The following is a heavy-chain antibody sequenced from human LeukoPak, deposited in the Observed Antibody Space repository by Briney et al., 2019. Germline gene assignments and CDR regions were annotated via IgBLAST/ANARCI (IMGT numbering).Heavy chain of an antibody. CDR1: GGSISSGSYY. J-gene: IGHJ2*01. D-gene: IGHD3-10*01. V-gene: IGHV4-61*02. CDR2: IYISGST. CDR3: ARDGWSAESRYFDL. Sequence: SETLSLTCTVSGGSISSGSYYWSWIRQPAGKGLEWIGRIYISGSTNYNPSLKSRVTISVDTSKNQFSLKLTSVTAADTAVYYCARDGWSAESRYFDLWGRGTLVTVSS.